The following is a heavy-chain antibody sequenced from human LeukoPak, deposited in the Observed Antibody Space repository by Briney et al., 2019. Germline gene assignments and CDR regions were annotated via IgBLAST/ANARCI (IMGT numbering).Heavy chain of an antibody. D-gene: IGHD6-6*01. CDR2: IYPGDSDT. J-gene: IGHJ4*02. CDR1: GYTYTSYW. CDR3: ARRIYTSSSGSDY. Sequence: GESLKISCKSSGYTYTSYWIGWVRQLPGKGLEWMGVIYPGDSDTRYSPSFQGQVTISADKSISTAYLQWSSLKASDTAMYYCARRIYTSSSGSDYWGQGTLVTVSS. V-gene: IGHV5-51*01.